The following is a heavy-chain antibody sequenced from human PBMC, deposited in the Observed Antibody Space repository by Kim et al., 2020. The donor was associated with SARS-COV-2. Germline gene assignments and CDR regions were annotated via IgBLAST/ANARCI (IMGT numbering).Heavy chain of an antibody. V-gene: IGHV3-66*01. D-gene: IGHD3-22*01. CDR3: ARGYYYDSTSSN. Sequence: YYADSVKDRFTSSRDNSKNTLYLQMNSLRAEDTAVYYCARGYYYDSTSSNWGQGTLVTVSS. J-gene: IGHJ4*02.